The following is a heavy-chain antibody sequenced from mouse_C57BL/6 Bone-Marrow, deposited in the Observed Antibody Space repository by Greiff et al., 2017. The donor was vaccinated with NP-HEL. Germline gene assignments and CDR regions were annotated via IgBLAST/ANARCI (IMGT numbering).Heavy chain of an antibody. CDR1: GFTFSDYG. J-gene: IGHJ2*01. CDR2: ISNLAYSI. Sequence: EVKVVESGGGLVQPGGSLKLSCAASGFTFSDYGMAWVRQAPRKGPEWVAFISNLAYSIYYADTVTGRFTISRENAKNTLYLEMSSLRSEDTAMYYCARQRGYDKVLDYWGQGTTLTVSS. CDR3: ARQRGYDKVLDY. D-gene: IGHD2-2*01. V-gene: IGHV5-15*01.